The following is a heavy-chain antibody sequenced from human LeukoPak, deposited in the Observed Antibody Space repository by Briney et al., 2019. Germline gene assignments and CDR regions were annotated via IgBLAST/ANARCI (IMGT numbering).Heavy chain of an antibody. D-gene: IGHD3-10*02. CDR3: ATAMVGWNWFDP. CDR1: GYTFTSYY. Sequence: GASVKVSCKASGYTFTSYYMHWVRQAPGQGLEWMGIINPSGGSTSYAQKFQGRVTMTRDTSTSTVYMELSSLRSEDTAVYYCATAMVGWNWFDPWGQGTLVTVSS. V-gene: IGHV1-46*01. J-gene: IGHJ5*02. CDR2: INPSGGST.